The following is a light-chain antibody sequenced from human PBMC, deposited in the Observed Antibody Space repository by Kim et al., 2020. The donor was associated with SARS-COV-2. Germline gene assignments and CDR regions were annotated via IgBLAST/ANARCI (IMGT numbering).Light chain of an antibody. Sequence: APGKTASITWGGNNIGSKSVHWYQQQPGQAPVLVIYYDSDRPSGIPERFSGSNSGNTATLTISRVEAGDEADYYCQVWDSSSDHVVFGGGTQLTVL. CDR2: YDS. V-gene: IGLV3-21*04. J-gene: IGLJ2*01. CDR1: NIGSKS. CDR3: QVWDSSSDHVV.